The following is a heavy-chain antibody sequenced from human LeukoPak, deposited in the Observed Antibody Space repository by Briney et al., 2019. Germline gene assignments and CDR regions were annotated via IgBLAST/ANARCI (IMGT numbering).Heavy chain of an antibody. D-gene: IGHD4-17*01. J-gene: IGHJ4*02. CDR2: ISSSSSYI. Sequence: GGSLRLSCAASGFTFSSSNMKWVRQAPGKGLEWVSSISSSSSYIYYADSVKGRFTISRDNAKNSLYLQMNSLRAEDTAVYYCARDSPTDYGDYSPQAFDHWGQGTLVTVYS. V-gene: IGHV3-21*01. CDR3: ARDSPTDYGDYSPQAFDH. CDR1: GFTFSSSN.